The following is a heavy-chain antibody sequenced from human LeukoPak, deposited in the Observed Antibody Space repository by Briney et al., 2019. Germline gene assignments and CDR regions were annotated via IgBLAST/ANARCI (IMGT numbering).Heavy chain of an antibody. J-gene: IGHJ6*02. Sequence: PGRSLRLSCAASGFTLSSYGMHWVRQAPGKGLEWVAVISYDGSNKYYADSVKGRFTISRDNSKNTLYLQMNSLRAEDTAVYYCEGYYYGMDVWGQGTTVTVSS. CDR1: GFTLSSYG. V-gene: IGHV3-30*03. CDR2: ISYDGSNK. CDR3: EGYYYGMDV.